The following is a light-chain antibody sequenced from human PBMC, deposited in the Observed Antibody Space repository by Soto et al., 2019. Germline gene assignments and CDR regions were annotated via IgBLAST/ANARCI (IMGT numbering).Light chain of an antibody. Sequence: EIVLTQSPATLSLSPGERATLSCRASQSVSSYLAWYQQKPGQAPRLLTYDASNRATGIPARFSGSGSGTDFTLTISSLEPEDFAVYYCQQRSNWPPLTFGGGTKVEIK. V-gene: IGKV3-11*01. CDR2: DAS. CDR3: QQRSNWPPLT. J-gene: IGKJ4*01. CDR1: QSVSSY.